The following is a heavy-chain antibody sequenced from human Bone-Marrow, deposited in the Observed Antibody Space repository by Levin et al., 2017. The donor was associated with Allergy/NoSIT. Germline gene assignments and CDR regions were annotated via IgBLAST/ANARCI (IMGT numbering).Heavy chain of an antibody. D-gene: IGHD4-17*01. CDR2: ISAYNGNT. CDR3: ARDLQLDYGDCESFDY. CDR1: GYTFTSYG. J-gene: IGHJ4*02. Sequence: GASVKVSCKASGYTFTSYGISWVRQAPGQGLEGMGWISAYNGNTNYAQKLQGRVTMTTDTSTSTAYMELRSLRSDDTAVYCCARDLQLDYGDCESFDYWGQGTLVTVSS. V-gene: IGHV1-18*01.